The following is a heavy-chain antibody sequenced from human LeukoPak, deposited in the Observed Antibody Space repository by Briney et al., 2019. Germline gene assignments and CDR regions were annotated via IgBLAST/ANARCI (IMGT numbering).Heavy chain of an antibody. Sequence: SGGSLRLSCSASGFTFSIYAMHWVRQAPGKGLEYLSGINNNGGTTNYADSVKGRFTISRDNFKNTLYLQMSSLRPEDTAVYYCVKTMVTFGGIIRADAFDIWGQGTMVTVSS. CDR3: VKTMVTFGGIIRADAFDI. D-gene: IGHD3-16*01. J-gene: IGHJ3*02. CDR1: GFTFSIYA. V-gene: IGHV3-64D*06. CDR2: INNNGGTT.